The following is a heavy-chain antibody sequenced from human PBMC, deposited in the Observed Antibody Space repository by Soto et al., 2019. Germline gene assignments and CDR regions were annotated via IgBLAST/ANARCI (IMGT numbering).Heavy chain of an antibody. Sequence: QVQLVESGGGVVQPGRSLRLSCAASGFTFSSYAMHWVRQAPGKGLERVAVISYDGSNKYYADSVKGRFTISRDNSKNTLYLQMNGLRAEDTAVYYCARDRIQLWSAMNYYYYDGMDVWGQGTTVTVSS. V-gene: IGHV3-30-3*01. CDR1: GFTFSSYA. D-gene: IGHD5-18*01. J-gene: IGHJ6*02. CDR2: ISYDGSNK. CDR3: ARDRIQLWSAMNYYYYDGMDV.